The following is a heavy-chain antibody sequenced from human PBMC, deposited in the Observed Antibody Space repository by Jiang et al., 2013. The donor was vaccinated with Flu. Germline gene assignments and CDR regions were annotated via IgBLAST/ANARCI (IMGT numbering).Heavy chain of an antibody. CDR1: GYSISSGYY. J-gene: IGHJ4*02. CDR3: ARDTYCSGGSCYSGRGY. Sequence: VLLKPSETLSLTCTVSGYSISSGYYWGWIRQPPGKGLEWIGSIYHSGSTYYNPSLKSRVTISVDTSKNQFSLKLSSVTAADTAVYYCARDTYCSGGSCYSGRGYWGQGTLVTVSS. V-gene: IGHV4-38-2*02. D-gene: IGHD2-15*01. CDR2: IYHSGST.